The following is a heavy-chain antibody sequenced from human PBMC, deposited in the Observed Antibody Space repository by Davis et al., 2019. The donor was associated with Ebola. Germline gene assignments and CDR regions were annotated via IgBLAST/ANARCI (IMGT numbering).Heavy chain of an antibody. CDR1: GGTFSSYA. D-gene: IGHD3-3*01. J-gene: IGHJ6*02. CDR3: ARGDSNYDFWSGYSYCMDV. CDR2: IIPIFGTA. Sequence: SVKVSCKASGGTFSSYAISWVRQAPGQGLEWMGGIIPIFGTANYAQKFQGRVTITADKSTSTAYMELSSLRSEDTAVYYCARGDSNYDFWSGYSYCMDVWGQGTTVTVSS. V-gene: IGHV1-69*06.